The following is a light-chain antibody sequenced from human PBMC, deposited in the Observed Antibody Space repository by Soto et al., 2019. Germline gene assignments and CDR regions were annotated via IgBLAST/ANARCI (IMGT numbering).Light chain of an antibody. CDR1: SSNIGAGYD. Sequence: QPVLTQPPSVCGAPGQRVTISCTGSSSNIGAGYDVHWYQQLPGTAPKLLIYGNSNRPSGVPDRFSGSKSGTSASLAITGLQAEDEADYYCQSYDSSLSGSVFGGGTKLTVL. CDR3: QSYDSSLSGSV. V-gene: IGLV1-40*01. CDR2: GNS. J-gene: IGLJ2*01.